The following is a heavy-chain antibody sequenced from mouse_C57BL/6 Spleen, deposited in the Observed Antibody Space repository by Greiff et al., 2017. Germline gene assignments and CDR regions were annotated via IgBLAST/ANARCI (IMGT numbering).Heavy chain of an antibody. Sequence: EVQRVESGGGLVQPGGSLSLSCAASGFTFTDYYMSWVRQPPGKALEWLGFIRNKANGYTTEYSASVKGRFTISRDNSQSILYLQMNALRAEDSSTYYCARYLGYYSNYGPYWYFDVWGTGTTVTVSS. CDR1: GFTFTDYY. J-gene: IGHJ1*03. D-gene: IGHD2-5*01. CDR3: ARYLGYYSNYGPYWYFDV. V-gene: IGHV7-3*01. CDR2: IRNKANGYTT.